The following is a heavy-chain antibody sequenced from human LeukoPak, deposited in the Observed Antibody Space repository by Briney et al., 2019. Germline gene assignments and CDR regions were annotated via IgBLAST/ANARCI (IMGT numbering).Heavy chain of an antibody. J-gene: IGHJ3*02. CDR3: ARAVRIMITFGGVTHDAFDI. CDR2: ISSWSGFI. V-gene: IGHV3-21*01. CDR1: GFTFRSYG. Sequence: GGSLRLSCTASGFTFRSYGMNWVPHAPGKGLVWVSAISSWSGFIYYTDSVKGRYTISRDNAQNTLYLQMNTVRAQDTPVYYCARAVRIMITFGGVTHDAFDIWGQGTMVTVSS. D-gene: IGHD3-16*01.